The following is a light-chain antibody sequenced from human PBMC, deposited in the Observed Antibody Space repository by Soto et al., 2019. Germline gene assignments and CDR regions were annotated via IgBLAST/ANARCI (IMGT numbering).Light chain of an antibody. CDR3: VLFMKGDIRV. V-gene: IGLV8-61*01. Sequence: QTVVTQEASLSVSPGGTVTLTCGLTSGSVSSRYYPSWYRQDPGQTPRTLIYSGDIRSSGVPDRFSGSILGSKAALTITGAQEDDKSVYYCVLFMKGDIRVFGGGTKVTVL. CDR2: SGD. CDR1: SGSVSSRYY. J-gene: IGLJ2*01.